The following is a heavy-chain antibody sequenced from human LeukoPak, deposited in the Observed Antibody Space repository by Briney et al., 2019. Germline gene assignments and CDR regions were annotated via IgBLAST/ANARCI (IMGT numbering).Heavy chain of an antibody. CDR1: GFTFDDYA. Sequence: GGSLRLSCAASGFTFDDYAMHWVRQAPRKGLEWVSLISGDGGSTYYSDSVKGRFTISRDNSKKSLYLQMNSLRTEDTALYFCASLVVITPDDAFDIWGQGTMVTVS. CDR2: ISGDGGST. D-gene: IGHD3-22*01. V-gene: IGHV3-43*02. J-gene: IGHJ3*02. CDR3: ASLVVITPDDAFDI.